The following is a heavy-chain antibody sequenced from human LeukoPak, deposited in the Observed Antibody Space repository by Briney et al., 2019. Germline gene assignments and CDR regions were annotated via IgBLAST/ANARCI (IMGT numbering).Heavy chain of an antibody. CDR3: ARYPDCGGDCYLFDY. J-gene: IGHJ4*02. D-gene: IGHD2-21*02. V-gene: IGHV3-11*06. Sequence: PGGSLRLSCAASGFTFSDYYMSWIRQAPGKGLEWVSYISSSSSYTNYADSVKGRFTISRDNAKNSLYLQMNSLRAEDTAVYYCARYPDCGGDCYLFDYWGQGTLVTVSS. CDR2: ISSSSSYT. CDR1: GFTFSDYY.